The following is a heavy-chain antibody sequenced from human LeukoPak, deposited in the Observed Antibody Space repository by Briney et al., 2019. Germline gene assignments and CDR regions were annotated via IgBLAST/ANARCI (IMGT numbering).Heavy chain of an antibody. V-gene: IGHV1-8*01. J-gene: IGHJ6*02. Sequence: ASVKVSCKASGYTFTSYDINWVRQATGQGLEWMGWMNPNSGNTGYAQKFQGRVTMTRNTSISTAYMELSSLRSEGTAVYYCARFKQWLAQAPYGMDVWGQGTTVTVSS. CDR3: ARFKQWLAQAPYGMDV. CDR2: MNPNSGNT. CDR1: GYTFTSYD. D-gene: IGHD6-19*01.